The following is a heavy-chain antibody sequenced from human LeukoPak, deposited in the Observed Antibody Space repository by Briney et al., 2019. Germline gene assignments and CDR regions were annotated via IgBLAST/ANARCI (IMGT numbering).Heavy chain of an antibody. CDR2: TYYRSKWYN. CDR1: GDSVSSNSAA. D-gene: IGHD3-3*01. Sequence: SQTLSLTCAISGDSVSSNSAAWNWIRQSPSRGLEWLGRTYYRSKWYNDYAVSVKSRITINPDTSKNQFSLQLNSVTPEDTAVYYCARVPLTLRFLDYYYGMDVWGQGTTVTVSS. CDR3: ARVPLTLRFLDYYYGMDV. V-gene: IGHV6-1*01. J-gene: IGHJ6*02.